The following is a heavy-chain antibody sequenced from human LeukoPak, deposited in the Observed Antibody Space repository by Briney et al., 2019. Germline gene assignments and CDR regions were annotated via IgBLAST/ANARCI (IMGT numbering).Heavy chain of an antibody. CDR3: ARYPRGSGWYSVDY. CDR1: GFTFSSYE. V-gene: IGHV3-48*03. D-gene: IGHD6-19*01. J-gene: IGHJ4*02. CDR2: ISISGGSM. Sequence: GGSLRLSCVASGFTFSSYEMNWVRQAPGKGLEWVSYISISGGSMNYADSVKGRFTISRDNAKKSLYLQMNSLRAEDTAVYYCARYPRGSGWYSVDYWGQGTLVTVSS.